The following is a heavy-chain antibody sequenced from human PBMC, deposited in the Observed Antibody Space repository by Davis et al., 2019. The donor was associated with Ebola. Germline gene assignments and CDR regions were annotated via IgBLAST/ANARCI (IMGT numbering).Heavy chain of an antibody. CDR2: IYHSGST. D-gene: IGHD1-26*01. CDR3: ARGSFGRFFDL. V-gene: IGHV4-30-2*01. CDR1: GGSISSGGYS. Sequence: PSETLSLTCAVSGGSISSGGYSWSWIRQPPGKGLEWIGYIYHSGSTYYNPSLKSRVTISVDTSKNQFSLKLSSVTAAETAVYYCARGSFGRFFDLWGQGTLVTVSP. J-gene: IGHJ4*02.